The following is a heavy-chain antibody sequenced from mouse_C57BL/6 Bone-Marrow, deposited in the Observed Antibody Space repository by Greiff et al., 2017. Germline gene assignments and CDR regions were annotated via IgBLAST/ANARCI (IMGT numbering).Heavy chain of an antibody. CDR3: ARRYYGNYAWFAY. J-gene: IGHJ3*01. D-gene: IGHD2-1*01. CDR1: GFNIKDYY. CDR2: LDPEDGET. Sequence: EVKVVESGAELVKPGASVKLSCTASGFNIKDYYMHWVKQRTEQGLEWIGRLDPEDGETKYAPKFQGKATITADTSSNTAYLQLSSLTSEDTAVYYCARRYYGNYAWFAYWGQGTLVTVSA. V-gene: IGHV14-2*01.